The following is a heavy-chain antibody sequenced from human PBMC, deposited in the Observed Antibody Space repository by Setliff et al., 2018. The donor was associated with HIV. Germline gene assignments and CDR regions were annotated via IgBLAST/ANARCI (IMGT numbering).Heavy chain of an antibody. D-gene: IGHD3-16*02. CDR2: VNTTTGNP. J-gene: IGHJ4*02. CDR3: AREFLLGDLSFPAN. CDR1: GYIFTNDP. V-gene: IGHV7-4-1*02. Sequence: ASVKVSCKASGYIFTNDPMNWVRQAPGQGLEWMGWVNTTTGNPTYAQDFTGRFVFSLDTSVNTAYLEISGLKIEDTAVYFCAREFLLGDLSFPANWGQGTLVTVSS.